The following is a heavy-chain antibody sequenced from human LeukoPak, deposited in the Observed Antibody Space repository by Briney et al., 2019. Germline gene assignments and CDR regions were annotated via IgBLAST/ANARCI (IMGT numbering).Heavy chain of an antibody. V-gene: IGHV1-69*01. J-gene: IGHJ5*02. D-gene: IGHD5-12*01. CDR3: ARGGYSGYDHNWFDP. CDR2: IIPIFGTA. CDR1: GGTFSSYA. Sequence: ASVKVSCKASGGTFSSYAISWVRQAPGQGLEWMGGIIPIFGTANYAQKFQGRDTITADESTSTAYMELSSLRSEDTAVYYCARGGYSGYDHNWFDPWGQGTLVTVSS.